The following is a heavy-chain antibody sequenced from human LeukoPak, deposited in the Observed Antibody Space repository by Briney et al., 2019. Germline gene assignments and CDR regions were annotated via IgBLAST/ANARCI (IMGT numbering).Heavy chain of an antibody. J-gene: IGHJ3*02. Sequence: PGGSLRLSCAASGVSFSDSAMPWVRQASGRGLEWVGRDRTKPNNYATTYAASVKGRFTISRDDSRSMAYLQMNSLKTEDTAMYYCTRRTPSGSYDRSFDIWGQGTMVTVSS. D-gene: IGHD1-26*01. CDR3: TRRTPSGSYDRSFDI. V-gene: IGHV3-73*01. CDR1: GVSFSDSA. CDR2: DRTKPNNYAT.